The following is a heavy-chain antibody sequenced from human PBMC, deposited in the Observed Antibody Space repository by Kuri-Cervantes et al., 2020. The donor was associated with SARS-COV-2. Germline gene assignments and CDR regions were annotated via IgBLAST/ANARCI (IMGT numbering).Heavy chain of an antibody. CDR2: ISSGSNSI. D-gene: IGHD2-2*01. V-gene: IGHV3-48*01. CDR3: ARERGVIPAGLGWFDP. J-gene: IGHJ5*02. Sequence: GGSLRLSCAASGFTFSGYSMNWIRQAPGKGLEWVSYISSGSNSIYYADSVKGRFTISRDNSKNSLYLQMNSLRVEDTAVYYCARERGVIPAGLGWFDPWGQGTLVTVSS. CDR1: GFTFSGYS.